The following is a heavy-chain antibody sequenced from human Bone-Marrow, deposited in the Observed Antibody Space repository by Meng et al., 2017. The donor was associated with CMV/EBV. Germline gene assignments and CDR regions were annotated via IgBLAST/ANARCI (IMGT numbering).Heavy chain of an antibody. J-gene: IGHJ4*02. CDR3: ARDSSGSYYGH. D-gene: IGHD1-26*01. CDR2: IIPILGIA. CDR1: GYTFTSYG. V-gene: IGHV1-69*04. Sequence: SVKVSCKASGYTFTSYGFSWVRQAPGQGLECMGRIIPILGIANYAQKFQGRVTITADKSTSTAYMELSSLRSEDTAVYYCARDSSGSYYGHWGQGTLVTVSS.